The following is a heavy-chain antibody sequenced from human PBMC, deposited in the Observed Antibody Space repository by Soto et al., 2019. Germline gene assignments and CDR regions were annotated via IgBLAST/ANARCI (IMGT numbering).Heavy chain of an antibody. D-gene: IGHD1-26*01. CDR1: GCSISSGDYC. CDR3: AREGGIVGATTVDY. Sequence: SETLSLTCTVSGCSISSGDYCLSWIRQPPGKGLEWIGYIYYSGSTYYNPSLKSRVTISVDTSKNQFSLKLSSVSAADTAVYYCAREGGIVGATTVDYWGQGTLVTVSS. J-gene: IGHJ4*02. V-gene: IGHV4-30-4*01. CDR2: IYYSGST.